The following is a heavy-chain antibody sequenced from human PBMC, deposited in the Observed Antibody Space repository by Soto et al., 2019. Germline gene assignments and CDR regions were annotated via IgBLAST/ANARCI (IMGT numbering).Heavy chain of an antibody. D-gene: IGHD4-4*01. CDR2: ISAYNGNT. V-gene: IGHV1-18*01. Sequence: ASVKVSCKASGYTFTSYGISWVRQAPGQGLEWMGWISAYNGNTNYAQKLQGRVTMTTDTSTSTAYMELRSLRSDDTAVYYCARTEAVTHYYYYGMDVWGQGTTVTVSS. CDR1: GYTFTSYG. J-gene: IGHJ6*02. CDR3: ARTEAVTHYYYYGMDV.